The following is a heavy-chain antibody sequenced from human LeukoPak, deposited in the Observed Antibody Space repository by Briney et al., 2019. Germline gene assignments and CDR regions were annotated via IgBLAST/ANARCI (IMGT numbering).Heavy chain of an antibody. V-gene: IGHV3-21*01. CDR3: AKDGRSARHTYPLPWRYFDY. Sequence: PAGSLRLYCAASGFTFSNSSMNWVRQAPGKGLEWVSSISSSSDYIYYADSVKGRFTISSDNAKNSLYLQMNSLRAEDTAVYYCAKDGRSARHTYPLPWRYFDYWGQGTLVTVSS. D-gene: IGHD2-15*01. CDR2: ISSSSDYI. CDR1: GFTFSNSS. J-gene: IGHJ4*02.